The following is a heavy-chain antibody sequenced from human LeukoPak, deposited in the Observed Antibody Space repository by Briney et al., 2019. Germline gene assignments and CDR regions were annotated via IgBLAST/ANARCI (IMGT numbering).Heavy chain of an antibody. D-gene: IGHD3-22*01. V-gene: IGHV4-39*01. CDR3: ARYWGPYDNSGAYFDY. CDR2: IHYTGST. CDR1: GDSISSSSYY. J-gene: IGHJ4*02. Sequence: SETLSLTCTVSGDSISSSSYYWVWLRQPPGKGLEWIATIHYTGSTYYNPSLKSRVTISVDTSKNQSSLKLSSMTAADTAMYYCARYWGPYDNSGAYFDYWGQGTLVTVSS.